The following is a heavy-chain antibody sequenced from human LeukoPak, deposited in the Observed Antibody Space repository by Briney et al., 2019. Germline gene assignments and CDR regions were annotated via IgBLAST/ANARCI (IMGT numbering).Heavy chain of an antibody. CDR1: GFTFTKYW. CDR2: IKQDGSDK. Sequence: PGGSLRLSCAASGFTFTKYWMTWVRQAPGKGLEWVGNIKQDGSDKNYMDSVKGRFTISRDNSENSLYLQMSSLRAEDTAFYYCTKDYFSYGHGRYFDLWGRGTLVTVSS. J-gene: IGHJ2*01. CDR3: TKDYFSYGHGRYFDL. V-gene: IGHV3-7*03. D-gene: IGHD5-18*01.